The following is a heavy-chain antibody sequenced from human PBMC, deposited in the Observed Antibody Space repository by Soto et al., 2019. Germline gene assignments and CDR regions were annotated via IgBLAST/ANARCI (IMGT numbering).Heavy chain of an antibody. V-gene: IGHV1-58*01. Sequence: SVKVSCKASGCTFTSSSVEWVRQARGQRLEWIGWIVVGSGNTNYAQKFQERVTITRDMSTSTAYMELSSLRSEDTAVYYCALLSTSCYLLRCRTSFRPGPDNAFDIWGQGTMVTVSS. J-gene: IGHJ3*02. D-gene: IGHD2-2*01. CDR1: GCTFTSSS. CDR3: ALLSTSCYLLRCRTSFRPGPDNAFDI. CDR2: IVVGSGNT.